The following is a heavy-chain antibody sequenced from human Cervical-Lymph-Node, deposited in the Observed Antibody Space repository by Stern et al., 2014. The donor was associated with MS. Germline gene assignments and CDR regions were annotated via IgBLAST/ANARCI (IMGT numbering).Heavy chain of an antibody. V-gene: IGHV3-33*01. CDR1: GFTFSSSG. D-gene: IGHD4-23*01. CDR2: IWYDGSNR. CDR3: AREGGNTAEYFQH. J-gene: IGHJ1*01. Sequence: VQLVESGGAVVQPGRSLRLSCAVSGFTFSSSGMHWVRQAPGKGLEWLAIIWYDGSNRYYADSVKGRFTISRDNSKNTLYLQMNSLRAEDTAVYYCAREGGNTAEYFQHWGQGTLVTVSS.